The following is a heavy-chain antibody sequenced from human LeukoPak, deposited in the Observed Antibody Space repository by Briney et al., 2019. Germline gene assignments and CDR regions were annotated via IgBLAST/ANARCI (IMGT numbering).Heavy chain of an antibody. V-gene: IGHV3-21*06. D-gene: IGHD3-9*01. Sequence: GGSLRLSCAASGFTFSSYSMHWVRQAPGKGLEWVSSISSSSSYIYYADSVKGRFTISRDNAKNSLYLQMNSLRAEDTAVYYCARGAYDILTGRGDYWGQGTLVTVSS. CDR2: ISSSSSYI. J-gene: IGHJ4*02. CDR3: ARGAYDILTGRGDY. CDR1: GFTFSSYS.